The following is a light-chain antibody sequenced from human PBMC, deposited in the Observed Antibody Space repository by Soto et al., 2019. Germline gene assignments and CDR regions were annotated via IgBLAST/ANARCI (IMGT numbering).Light chain of an antibody. CDR1: QDISNY. CDR2: DAS. Sequence: DIQMTQSPSSLSASVGDRVTITCQASQDISNYLNWYQQKPGKAPKLLIYDASNLETGVPSRFSGSGSGTDFTVSISSLQPEDIATYYCQQYDNLTLYTFGQGTKLEI. J-gene: IGKJ2*01. CDR3: QQYDNLTLYT. V-gene: IGKV1-33*01.